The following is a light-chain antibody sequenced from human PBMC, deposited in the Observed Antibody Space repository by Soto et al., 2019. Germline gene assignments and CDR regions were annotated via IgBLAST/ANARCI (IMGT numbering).Light chain of an antibody. J-gene: IGLJ2*01. Sequence: QSVLTQPASVSGSPGQSITISCTGTSSDVGSYDLVSWYQQHPGKAPKLLIFDVSHRPSGISDRFSGSKSGNTASLTISGLQAEDEADYYCTSYTSSSTLIIFGGGTKVTVL. V-gene: IGLV2-14*02. CDR2: DVS. CDR3: TSYTSSSTLII. CDR1: SSDVGSYDL.